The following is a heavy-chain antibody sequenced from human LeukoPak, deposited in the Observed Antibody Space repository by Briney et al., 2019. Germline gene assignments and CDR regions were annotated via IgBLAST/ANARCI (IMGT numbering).Heavy chain of an antibody. D-gene: IGHD3-22*01. J-gene: IGHJ4*02. CDR2: MNPNSGNT. CDR3: ARGNPGVPYYYDSSGSQYDY. V-gene: IGHV1-8*01. Sequence: ASVKVSCKASGYTFTSYDINWVRQATGQGLEWMEWMNPNSGNTGYAQKFQGRVTMTRNTSISTAYMELSSLRSEDTAVYYCARGNPGVPYYYDSSGSQYDYWGQGTLVTVSS. CDR1: GYTFTSYD.